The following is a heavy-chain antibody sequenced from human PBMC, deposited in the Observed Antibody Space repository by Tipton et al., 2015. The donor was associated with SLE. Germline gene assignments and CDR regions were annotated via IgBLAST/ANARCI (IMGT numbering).Heavy chain of an antibody. CDR1: GYTFSVYF. D-gene: IGHD2/OR15-2a*01. V-gene: IGHV1-2*02. Sequence: QSGAEVKKPGASVKVSCETSGYTFSVYFIHWVRQAPGQGLEWMGWVYPTNGDTRYAEKFQGRVTMTRDTSVNTVYLELNRLRSDDTASYFCVRENNFYGLWGQGTLVTVSS. CDR3: VRENNFYGL. CDR2: VYPTNGDT. J-gene: IGHJ4*02.